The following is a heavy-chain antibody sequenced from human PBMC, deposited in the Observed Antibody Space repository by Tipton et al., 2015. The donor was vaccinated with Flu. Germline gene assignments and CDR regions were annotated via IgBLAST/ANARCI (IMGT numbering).Heavy chain of an antibody. J-gene: IGHJ4*02. V-gene: IGHV4-59*01. CDR3: ARDSSLIPAALLY. Sequence: TLSLTCTVSGGSISSYYWTWTRQSPGKGLEWIGHIYYTGTTNYSPSLGSRVTISKDTSKNQFSLKLTSVTAADTAVYFCARDSSLIPAALLYWGQGILVTVSS. CDR1: GGSISSYY. D-gene: IGHD2-2*01. CDR2: IYYTGTT.